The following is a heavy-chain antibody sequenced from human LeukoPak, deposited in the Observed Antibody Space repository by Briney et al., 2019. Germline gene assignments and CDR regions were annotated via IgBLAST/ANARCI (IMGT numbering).Heavy chain of an antibody. CDR3: ARLSLGELSFPPG. J-gene: IGHJ4*02. CDR1: GGTFSSYA. D-gene: IGHD3-16*02. CDR2: IIPIFGTA. Sequence: GASVKVSCKASGGTFSSYAISWVRQAPGQGLEWMGGIIPIFGTANYAQKFQGRVTITADKSTSTAYMELSSLRSEDTAVYYCARLSLGELSFPPGWGQGTLVTVSS. V-gene: IGHV1-69*06.